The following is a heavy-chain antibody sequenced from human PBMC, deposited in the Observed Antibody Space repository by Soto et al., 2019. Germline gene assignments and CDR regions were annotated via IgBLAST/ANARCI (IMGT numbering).Heavy chain of an antibody. Sequence: ASVKVSCKASGGTFSSYAISWVRQAPGQGLEWMGGIIPIFGTANYAQKFQGRVTITADESTSTAYMELSSLRSEDTAVYYCARGGDTAMVNDYYYYGMDVWGQGTTVTVSS. CDR2: IIPIFGTA. J-gene: IGHJ6*02. V-gene: IGHV1-69*13. CDR3: ARGGDTAMVNDYYYYGMDV. CDR1: GGTFSSYA. D-gene: IGHD5-18*01.